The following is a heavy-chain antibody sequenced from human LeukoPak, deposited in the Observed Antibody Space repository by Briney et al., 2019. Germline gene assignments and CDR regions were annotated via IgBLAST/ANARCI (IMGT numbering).Heavy chain of an antibody. CDR2: ISGSGSYI. CDR3: TSWGDTTAEYFQR. V-gene: IGHV3-21*01. J-gene: IGHJ1*01. Sequence: PGGSLRLSCAASGFIFSSYNMNWVRQAPGKGLEWVSSISGSGSYIYYADSVQGRFTISRNNAKNSLYLQMNSLRVEDTAVYYCTSWGDTTAEYFQRWGQGTLVTVSS. CDR1: GFIFSSYN. D-gene: IGHD2-21*02.